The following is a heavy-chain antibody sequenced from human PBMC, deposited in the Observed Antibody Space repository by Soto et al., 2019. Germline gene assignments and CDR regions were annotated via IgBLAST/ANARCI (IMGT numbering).Heavy chain of an antibody. V-gene: IGHV3-74*01. D-gene: IGHD3-22*01. CDR1: GFTFSSYW. CDR3: ARALTYYYDIDY. Sequence: PGGSLRLSCAASGFTFSSYWMHWVRQAPGKGLVRVSRINSDGSRTTYADSVKGRFTISRDNAKNMLHLQMNSLRAEDTAVYYCARALTYYYDIDYWGQGTLVTVSS. J-gene: IGHJ4*02. CDR2: INSDGSRT.